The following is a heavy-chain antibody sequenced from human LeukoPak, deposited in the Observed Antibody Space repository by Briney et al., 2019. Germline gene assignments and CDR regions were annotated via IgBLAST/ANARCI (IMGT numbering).Heavy chain of an antibody. V-gene: IGHV3-66*01. D-gene: IGHD6-6*01. Sequence: PGGSLRLSCAASGFTVSSNYMSWVRQAPGKGLEWVSVIYSGGATYYADSVKGRFTISRDNSKNTVYLQMNSLRAEDTAVYYCVRGGSSSFDYWGQGTLVTVSS. CDR1: GFTVSSNY. CDR2: IYSGGAT. CDR3: VRGGSSSFDY. J-gene: IGHJ4*02.